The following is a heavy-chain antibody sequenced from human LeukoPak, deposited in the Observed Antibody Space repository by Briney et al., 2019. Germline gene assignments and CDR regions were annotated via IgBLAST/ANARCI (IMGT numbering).Heavy chain of an antibody. D-gene: IGHD6-13*01. V-gene: IGHV3-9*01. J-gene: IGHJ4*02. Sequence: SLELSCAASGFTFNDYAMHWVRQPPGKGLEWVAGISWNSGSMAYADSVKGRFTISRDNAKNSLYLQMNSLRPEDTALYYCAKVPIAAIRWYYFDYWGQGTLVTVSS. CDR3: AKVPIAAIRWYYFDY. CDR2: ISWNSGSM. CDR1: GFTFNDYA.